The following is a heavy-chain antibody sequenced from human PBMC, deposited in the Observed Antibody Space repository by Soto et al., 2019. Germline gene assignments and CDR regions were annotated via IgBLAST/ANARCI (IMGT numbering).Heavy chain of an antibody. CDR1: GYTFTGYA. CDR3: ARDERLFDSGWHWGY. V-gene: IGHV1-3*01. J-gene: IGHJ4*02. D-gene: IGHD6-25*01. Sequence: QIQLVQSGAEVKKPGASVRISCKASGYTFTGYAIHWVRQAPGQRLEWMGGINGGNGNTKYSQNFQDRLTITRDMSATPAYMTLTSLTSEDTATYYCARDERLFDSGWHWGYWGQGTLVTVSS. CDR2: INGGNGNT.